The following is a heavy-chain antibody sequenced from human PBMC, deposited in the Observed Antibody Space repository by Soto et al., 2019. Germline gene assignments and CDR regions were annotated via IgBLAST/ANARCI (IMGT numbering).Heavy chain of an antibody. Sequence: QVQLVQSGAEVKKPGSSVKVSCKASGGTFSSYAISWVRQAPGQGLEWMGGIIPIFGTANYAQKFQGRVTITADESTSTAYMELSSLRSEDTAVDYCARGELNQRIHRSSPRDYYYGMDVWGQGTTVTVSS. J-gene: IGHJ6*02. CDR2: IIPIFGTA. D-gene: IGHD6-13*01. CDR1: GGTFSSYA. V-gene: IGHV1-69*12. CDR3: ARGELNQRIHRSSPRDYYYGMDV.